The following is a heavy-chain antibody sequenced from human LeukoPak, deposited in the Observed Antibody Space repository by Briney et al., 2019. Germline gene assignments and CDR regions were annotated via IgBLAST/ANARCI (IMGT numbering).Heavy chain of an antibody. J-gene: IGHJ4*02. CDR1: GFTFSSYS. V-gene: IGHV3-21*01. CDR3: ARSTYYYDSSGYYEFDY. D-gene: IGHD3-22*01. CDR2: ISSSSSYI. Sequence: GGSLRLSCAASGFTFSSYSMNWVRQAPGKGLEWVSYISSSSSYIYYADSVKGRFTISRDNAKNSLYLQMNSLRAEDTAVYYCARSTYYYDSSGYYEFDYWGQGTLVTVSS.